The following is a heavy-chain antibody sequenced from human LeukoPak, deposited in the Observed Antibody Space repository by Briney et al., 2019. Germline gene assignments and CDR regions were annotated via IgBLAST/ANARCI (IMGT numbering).Heavy chain of an antibody. Sequence: SGGSLRLSCAPSALTFSSYGMSWVRQAPGKGMEWVSAILSSVGSTYYASSVKGPLTLQRHHPKNTLYLEMNSLRAENTAVYYCAKDLPLPVVVVAATRGCFDYWGQGTLVTVSS. J-gene: IGHJ4*02. V-gene: IGHV3-23*01. CDR2: ILSSVGST. D-gene: IGHD2-15*01. CDR3: AKDLPLPVVVVAATRGCFDY. CDR1: ALTFSSYG.